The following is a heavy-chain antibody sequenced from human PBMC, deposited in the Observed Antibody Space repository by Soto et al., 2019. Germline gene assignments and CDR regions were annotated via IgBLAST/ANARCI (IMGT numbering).Heavy chain of an antibody. CDR3: ANSYGDYVSY. J-gene: IGHJ4*02. D-gene: IGHD4-17*01. CDR1: GGSISSSNYY. V-gene: IGHV4-39*01. CDR2: IYYSGST. Sequence: QLQLQEAGPGLGKPSETMSLTCTVSGGSISSSNYYWGWILQPPGKGQEWIGSIYYSGSTYYNPSLKSRVTISVDTPKNQLSLTLRSVTAADTAVYYCANSYGDYVSYWGQGTLVTVS.